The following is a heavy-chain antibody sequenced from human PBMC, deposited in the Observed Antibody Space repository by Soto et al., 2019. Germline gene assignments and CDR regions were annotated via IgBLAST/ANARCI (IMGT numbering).Heavy chain of an antibody. CDR1: GFTFSSYE. Sequence: PGGSLRLSCAASGFTFSSYEMNWVRQTPGKGLEWLSYISSSGSTIYYTDSMKGRLTISRDNAKNSLNLQMNSLRAEDTAVYYCARDGGRNSYYYYGMDVWGQGTTVTVSS. V-gene: IGHV3-48*03. J-gene: IGHJ6*02. CDR3: ARDGGRNSYYYYGMDV. D-gene: IGHD1-7*01. CDR2: ISSSGSTI.